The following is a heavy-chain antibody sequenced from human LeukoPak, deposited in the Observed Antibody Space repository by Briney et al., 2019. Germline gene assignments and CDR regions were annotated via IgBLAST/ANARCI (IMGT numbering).Heavy chain of an antibody. CDR2: INPNSGGT. J-gene: IGHJ6*03. Sequence: VASVKVSCKASGYTFTGYYMHWVRQAPGQGLEWMGWINPNSGGTNYAQKFQGRVTMTRDTSISTVYMELRSLRSDDTAVYYCAFSSYYLQGNYYYMDVWGKGTTVTVSS. CDR3: AFSSYYLQGNYYYMDV. D-gene: IGHD1-26*01. V-gene: IGHV1-2*02. CDR1: GYTFTGYY.